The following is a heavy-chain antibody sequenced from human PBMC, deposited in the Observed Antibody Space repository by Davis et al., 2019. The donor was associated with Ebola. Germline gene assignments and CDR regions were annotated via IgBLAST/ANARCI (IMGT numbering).Heavy chain of an antibody. J-gene: IGHJ6*02. D-gene: IGHD5-12*01. Sequence: SGPTLVKPTETFTLTCTVSGFSLSNARMGVSWIRQPPGKALEWLAHIFSNDEKSYSTSLKSRLTISKDTSKSQVVLTMTNMDPVDTATYYRARERGVATIFDYYYGMDVWGQGTTVTVSS. CDR2: IFSNDEK. V-gene: IGHV2-26*01. CDR1: GFSLSNARMG. CDR3: ARERGVATIFDYYYGMDV.